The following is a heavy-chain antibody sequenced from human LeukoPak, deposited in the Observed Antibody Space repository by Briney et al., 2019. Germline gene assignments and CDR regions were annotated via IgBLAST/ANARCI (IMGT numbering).Heavy chain of an antibody. CDR3: ARGDHYYYTMDV. V-gene: IGHV4-59*01. J-gene: IGHJ6*04. Sequence: SETLSLTCTVSGGSISSYYWSWIRQSPGEGLEWIGYIYSSGSTNYNPSLKSRVTISVDTSKNQFSLKLTSMTAADTAVYYCARGDHYYYTMDVWGKGTTVTVSS. D-gene: IGHD2-21*02. CDR1: GGSISSYY. CDR2: IYSSGST.